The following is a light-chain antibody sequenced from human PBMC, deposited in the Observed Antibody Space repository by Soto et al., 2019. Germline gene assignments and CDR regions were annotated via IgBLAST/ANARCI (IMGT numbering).Light chain of an antibody. CDR2: DAS. J-gene: IGKJ2*01. CDR1: RSVATN. CDR3: HQYNSWPPGT. V-gene: IGKV3D-15*01. Sequence: EMVMTQSPATLSVSPGERATLSCRASRSVATNLAWYQQTPGQAPRLLIYDASNRATGIPARFSGSGSGTEFTLTISSLQSEDFALYYCHQYNSWPPGTFGQGTKVDI.